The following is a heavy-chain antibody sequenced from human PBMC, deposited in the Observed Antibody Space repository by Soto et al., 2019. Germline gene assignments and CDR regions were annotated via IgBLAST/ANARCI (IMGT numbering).Heavy chain of an antibody. CDR3: ASVGNCSGGSCVDAFDI. D-gene: IGHD2-15*01. CDR2: IYYSGST. Sequence: PSETLSLTCTVSGGSISSGVYYWSWIRHHPGKGLEWIGYIYYSGSTYYNPSLKSRVTISVDTSKNQFSLKLSSVTAAETAVYYCASVGNCSGGSCVDAFDIWGQGTM. J-gene: IGHJ3*02. CDR1: GGSISSGVYY. V-gene: IGHV4-31*03.